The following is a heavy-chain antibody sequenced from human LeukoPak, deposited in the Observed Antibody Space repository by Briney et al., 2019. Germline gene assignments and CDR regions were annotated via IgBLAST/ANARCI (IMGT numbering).Heavy chain of an antibody. J-gene: IGHJ5*02. CDR1: GGSISTYH. CDR2: MYRTGST. CDR3: AREGTYGWYNWFDP. V-gene: IGHV4-59*01. Sequence: SETLSLTCTVSGGSISTYHWSWIRQPPGKGLEWIGYMYRTGSTNYNPSLKSRVTITPDTSKNQFSLRLTSVTAADTAVYYCAREGTYGWYNWFDPWGQGTLATVSS. D-gene: IGHD6-19*01.